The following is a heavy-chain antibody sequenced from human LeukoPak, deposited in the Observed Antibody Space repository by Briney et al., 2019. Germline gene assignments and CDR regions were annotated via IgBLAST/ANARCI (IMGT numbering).Heavy chain of an antibody. CDR3: AKDKGYSGYDGGDY. Sequence: GGSLRLSCAASGFTFSNYAMTWVRQAPGKGLEWVSAISGNGGTTYYADSVKGRFTISRDNSENTLYLQMNSLRAEDTAVYYCAKDKGYSGYDGGDYWGQGTLVTVSS. V-gene: IGHV3-23*01. D-gene: IGHD5-12*01. CDR2: ISGNGGTT. J-gene: IGHJ4*02. CDR1: GFTFSNYA.